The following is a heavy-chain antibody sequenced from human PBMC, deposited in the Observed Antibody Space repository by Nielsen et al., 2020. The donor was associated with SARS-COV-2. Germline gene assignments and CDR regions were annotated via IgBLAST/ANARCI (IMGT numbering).Heavy chain of an antibody. CDR3: TRRVAGGTMDV. CDR1: GFTFSSYA. J-gene: IGHJ6*02. V-gene: IGHV3-23*01. Sequence: GESLKISCAASGFTFSSYAMSWVRQAPGKGLLWVSGIIGSGGSTYYADSVKGRFAISRDNSKNTLYLQMNSLGADDTAIYYCTRRVAGGTMDVWGQGTTVTVSS. CDR2: IIGSGGST. D-gene: IGHD6-19*01.